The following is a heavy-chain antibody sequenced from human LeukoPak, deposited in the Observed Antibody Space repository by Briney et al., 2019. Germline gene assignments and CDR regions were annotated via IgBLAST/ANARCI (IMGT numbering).Heavy chain of an antibody. V-gene: IGHV3-23*01. CDR3: AKDVTSGWQGFDY. J-gene: IGHJ4*02. CDR2: ISGSGGST. CDR1: GFTFSSYG. Sequence: PGGSLRLSCAASGFTFSSYGMSWVRQAPGKGLEWVSAISGSGGSTYYADSVKGRFTISRDNSKNTLYLQMNSLRAEDTAVYYCAKDVTSGWQGFDYWGQGTLVTVSS. D-gene: IGHD6-19*01.